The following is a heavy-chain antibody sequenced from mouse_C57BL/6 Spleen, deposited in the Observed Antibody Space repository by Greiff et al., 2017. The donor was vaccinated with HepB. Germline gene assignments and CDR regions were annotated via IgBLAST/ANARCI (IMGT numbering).Heavy chain of an antibody. V-gene: IGHV1-19*01. J-gene: IGHJ1*03. Sequence: EVQLQQSGPVLVKPGASVKMSCKASGYTFTDYYMNWVKQSHGKSLEWIGVINPYNGGTSYNQKFKGKATLTVDKSSITAYMELNSLTSEDSAVYYCARLKVITTVVATDFDVWGTGTTVTVSS. D-gene: IGHD1-1*01. CDR2: INPYNGGT. CDR1: GYTFTDYY. CDR3: ARLKVITTVVATDFDV.